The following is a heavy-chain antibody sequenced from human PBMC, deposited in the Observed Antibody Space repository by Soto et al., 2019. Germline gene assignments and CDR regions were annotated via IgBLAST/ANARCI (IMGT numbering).Heavy chain of an antibody. V-gene: IGHV1-2*04. CDR1: GYTFTGYY. CDR2: INPNSGGT. Sequence: ASVKVSCKASGYTFTGYYMHWVQQAPGQGLEWMGWINPNSGGTNYAQKFQGWVTMTRDTSISTAYMELSRLRSDDTAVYYCARDSSSWSSDGRDVWGQGTTVTVSS. CDR3: ARDSSSWSSDGRDV. D-gene: IGHD6-13*01. J-gene: IGHJ6*02.